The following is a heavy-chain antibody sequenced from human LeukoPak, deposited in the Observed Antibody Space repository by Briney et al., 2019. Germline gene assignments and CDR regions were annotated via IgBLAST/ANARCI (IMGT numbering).Heavy chain of an antibody. CDR2: ISSSSSYI. D-gene: IGHD5-24*01. V-gene: IGHV3-21*01. CDR1: GFTFSSYS. J-gene: IGHJ4*02. CDR3: ARDIDDYPFDY. Sequence: TGGSLRLSCAASGFTFSSYSMNWVRQAPGRGLEWVSSISSSSSYIYYADSEKGRFTISRDNAKNSLYLQMNSLRAEDTAVYYCARDIDDYPFDYWGQGTLVTVSS.